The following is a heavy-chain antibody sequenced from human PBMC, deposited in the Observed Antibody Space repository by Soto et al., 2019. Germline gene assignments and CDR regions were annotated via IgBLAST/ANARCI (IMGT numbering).Heavy chain of an antibody. D-gene: IGHD2-2*01. Sequence: QVQLVQSGAEVKKPGSSVKVSCKASGGTFSSYTISWVRQAPGQGLEWMGRIIPILGIANYAQKFQGRVTITADKSTSTAYMELSSLRSEDTAVYYCARSLAAMSGHHGSCMDVWGQGTTVTVSS. J-gene: IGHJ6*02. V-gene: IGHV1-69*02. CDR2: IIPILGIA. CDR1: GGTFSSYT. CDR3: ARSLAAMSGHHGSCMDV.